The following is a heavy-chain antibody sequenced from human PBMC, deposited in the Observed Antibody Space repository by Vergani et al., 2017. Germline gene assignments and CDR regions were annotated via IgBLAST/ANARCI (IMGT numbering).Heavy chain of an antibody. J-gene: IGHJ4*02. V-gene: IGHV1-69*01. CDR2: IIPIFGTA. CDR1: GGTFSSYA. D-gene: IGHD4-23*01. CDR3: ASPRFDYGGNSGLDY. Sequence: QVQLVQSGAEVKKLGSSVKVSCKASGGTFSSYAISWVRQAPGQGLEWMGGIIPIFGTANYAQKFQGSVTITADESTSTAYMEMSSLRSEDTAVYYCASPRFDYGGNSGLDYWGQGTLVTVSS.